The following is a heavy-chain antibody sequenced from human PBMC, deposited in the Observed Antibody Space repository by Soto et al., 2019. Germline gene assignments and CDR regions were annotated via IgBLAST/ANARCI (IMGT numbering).Heavy chain of an antibody. D-gene: IGHD6-6*01. V-gene: IGHV1-18*04. CDR2: ISGYNGDT. CDR1: GYTFTSNG. J-gene: IGHJ6*02. Sequence: QGQLVQSGGEVKKPGASVKVSCKASGYTFTSNGISWVRQAPGQGLEWMGWISGYNGDTDYAQKFQGRVTMTTDTSTSTAYMEVRSLRPDDTAVYYCARDKPQQIVGYNYYYGLDVCGQGTTVTVSS. CDR3: ARDKPQQIVGYNYYYGLDV.